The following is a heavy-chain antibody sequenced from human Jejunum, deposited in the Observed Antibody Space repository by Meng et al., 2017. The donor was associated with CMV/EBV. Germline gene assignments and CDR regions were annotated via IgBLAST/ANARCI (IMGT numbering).Heavy chain of an antibody. CDR3: ARMGYGFEFFDV. J-gene: IGHJ3*01. Sequence: ASGFSFHTNRMDWLRHAPGKGLAWVANINDDGSETYYVASVKGRFTLSRDNANNSLYLQMDDLRAEDTAVYYCARMGYGFEFFDVWGQGTMVTVSS. D-gene: IGHD5-12*01. CDR1: GFSFHTNR. CDR2: INDDGSET. V-gene: IGHV3-7*01.